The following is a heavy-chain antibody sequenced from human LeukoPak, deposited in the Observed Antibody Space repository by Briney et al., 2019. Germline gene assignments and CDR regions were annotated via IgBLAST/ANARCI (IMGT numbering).Heavy chain of an antibody. J-gene: IGHJ3*02. CDR3: ARGETGDDAFDI. Sequence: SETLSLTCTVSGGSISSSSYYWGWIRQPPGKGLGWIGRVYISGSTNYNPSLKSRVTISVDTSKNHFSLKLTSVTAADTAVYYCARGETGDDAFDIWGQGTMVTVSS. D-gene: IGHD7-27*01. CDR2: VYISGST. CDR1: GGSISSSSYY. V-gene: IGHV4-39*02.